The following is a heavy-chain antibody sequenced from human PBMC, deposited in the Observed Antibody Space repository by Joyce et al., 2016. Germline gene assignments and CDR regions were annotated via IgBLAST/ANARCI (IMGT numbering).Heavy chain of an antibody. Sequence: QVQLVESGGGVVQPGRSLRLSCAASGFTFSNYVMHWVRQAPGKGPGWGAVSAYDGSNADYTDSVKGRFTISRDNSKNTLSLQMNSLRGEDTAVYYCARGRYYYDTSTYRILPKNWFDSWGQGTVVTVSS. CDR1: GFTFSNYV. CDR3: ARGRYYYDTSTYRILPKNWFDS. J-gene: IGHJ5*01. CDR2: SAYDGSNA. V-gene: IGHV3-30-3*01. D-gene: IGHD3-22*01.